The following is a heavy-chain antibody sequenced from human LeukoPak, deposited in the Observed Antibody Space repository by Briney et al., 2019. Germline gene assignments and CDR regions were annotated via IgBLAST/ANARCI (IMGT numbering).Heavy chain of an antibody. Sequence: MTSETLSLTCTVSGGSISSYYRSWIRQPPGKGLEWIGYIYYSGSTNYNPSLKSRVTISVDTSKNQFSLKLSSVTAADTAVYYCANGKGFYAFDVWGQGTMVTVSS. D-gene: IGHD4-17*01. J-gene: IGHJ3*01. CDR1: GGSISSYY. CDR2: IYYSGST. V-gene: IGHV4-59*08. CDR3: ANGKGFYAFDV.